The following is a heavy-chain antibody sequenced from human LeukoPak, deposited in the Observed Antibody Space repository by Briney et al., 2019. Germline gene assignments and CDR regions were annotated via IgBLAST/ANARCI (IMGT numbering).Heavy chain of an antibody. Sequence: PGGSLRLSCAASGFTFSSYWMHWVRQAPGKGLVWVSRINSDGSSTSYADSVKGRFTISRDNAKNTLYLQMNSLRAEDTAVYYCAKYYYDSSGSSSGFDIWGQGTMVTVSS. CDR1: GFTFSSYW. CDR3: AKYYYDSSGSSSGFDI. D-gene: IGHD3-22*01. V-gene: IGHV3-74*01. CDR2: INSDGSST. J-gene: IGHJ3*02.